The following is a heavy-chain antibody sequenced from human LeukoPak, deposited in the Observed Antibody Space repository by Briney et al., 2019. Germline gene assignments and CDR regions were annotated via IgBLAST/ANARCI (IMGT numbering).Heavy chain of an antibody. D-gene: IGHD3-16*01. CDR1: GFSFDTHG. J-gene: IGHJ4*02. Sequence: GGSLRLSCAASGFSFDTHGMRWVRQAPGKGLEWVAVIWYEVSKKYYADSVKGRFTISRDNSKKSLFLQMNSLRAEDTAVYYCARDVFADSSGGSFDFWGQGTLVTVSS. V-gene: IGHV3-33*01. CDR3: ARDVFADSSGGSFDF. CDR2: IWYEVSKK.